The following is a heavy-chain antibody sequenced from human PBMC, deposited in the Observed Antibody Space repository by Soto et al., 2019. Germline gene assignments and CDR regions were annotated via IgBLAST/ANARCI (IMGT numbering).Heavy chain of an antibody. CDR2: IKRKTDGGTT. CDR1: GFTFSNAW. Sequence: GGSLRLSCAASGFTFSNAWLNWARRAPGRGRGGAGGIKRKTDGGTTDYAAPVKGRLTISRDDPKNTLYLQMNSLKTEDTAVYYCTTAVDIAVAGHYGMDVWGQGTTVTVSS. D-gene: IGHD6-19*01. V-gene: IGHV3-15*07. CDR3: TTAVDIAVAGHYGMDV. J-gene: IGHJ6*02.